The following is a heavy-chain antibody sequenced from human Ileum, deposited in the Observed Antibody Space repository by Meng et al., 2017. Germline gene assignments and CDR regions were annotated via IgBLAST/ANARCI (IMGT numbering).Heavy chain of an antibody. J-gene: IGHJ3*02. CDR3: ARGVTSGTTYSAFQI. Sequence: GESLKISCAASGFTFSGYVMGWVRQAPGKGLEWVSSITTGGEYTYYADSVKGRYTISRDNSMHTVFLQMKSLRADDTAVYYCARGVTSGTTYSAFQIWGQGTTVTVSS. CDR1: GFTFSGYV. CDR2: ITTGGEYT. D-gene: IGHD1-26*01. V-gene: IGHV3-23*01.